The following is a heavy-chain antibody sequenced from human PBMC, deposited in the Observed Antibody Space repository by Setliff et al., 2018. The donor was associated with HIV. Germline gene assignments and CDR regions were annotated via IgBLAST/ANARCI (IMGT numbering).Heavy chain of an antibody. CDR1: GGSFNTHA. CDR2: IISIFDKA. V-gene: IGHV1-69*13. J-gene: IGHJ3*02. D-gene: IGHD5-18*01. CDR3: ARGGVRGYSYGEAFDI. Sequence: GASVKVSCKSSGGSFNTHAINWVRQAPGQGLEWMGGIISIFDKANYAQKFHGRLTITADDSTRTVYMELNSLGSGDTAVYYCARGGVRGYSYGEAFDIWGQGTLVTVSS.